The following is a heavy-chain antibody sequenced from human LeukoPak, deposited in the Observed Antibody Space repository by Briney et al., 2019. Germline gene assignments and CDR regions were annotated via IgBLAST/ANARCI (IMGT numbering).Heavy chain of an antibody. CDR1: GYTFKSHA. CDR3: ARDLNPYCSSTSCYEWVNWFDP. J-gene: IGHJ5*02. V-gene: IGHV7-4-1*02. CDR2: INTNTGNP. Sequence: ASVKVSCKASGYTFKSHAMNWVRQAPGQGLECLGWINTNTGNPTYAQGFTGRFVFSLDTSVSTAYLQISSLKAEDTGVYYCARDLNPYCSSTSCYEWVNWFDPWGQGTLVTVSS. D-gene: IGHD2-2*01.